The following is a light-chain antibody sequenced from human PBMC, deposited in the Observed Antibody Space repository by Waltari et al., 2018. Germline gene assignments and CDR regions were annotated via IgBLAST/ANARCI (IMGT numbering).Light chain of an antibody. J-gene: IGLJ3*02. V-gene: IGLV1-44*01. CDR1: ASNIGGNV. Sequence: QSVLTQPPSASGTPGQRVTISCSGRASNIGGNVVNWYQQFPGKAPKLVIYRNDQRPSGVPGRFSGSKSVTSASLAISGLQSEDEADYYCAAWDDSPNGHWVFGGGTKVTVL. CDR3: AAWDDSPNGHWV. CDR2: RND.